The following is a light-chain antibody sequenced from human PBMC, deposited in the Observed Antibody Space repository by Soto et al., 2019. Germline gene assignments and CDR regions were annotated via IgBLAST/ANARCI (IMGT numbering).Light chain of an antibody. J-gene: IGKJ1*01. V-gene: IGKV3-15*01. CDR1: QSVFSS. CDR3: QQYHQWPA. CDR2: GAA. Sequence: EFVLTQSPGTLSLCPGERATLSCRASQSVFSSLAWYQQEPGQGPRLLIYGAATRATGIPARFSGGGSGTEFTLTISSLQSEDFAVYYCQQYHQWPAFGRGTKV.